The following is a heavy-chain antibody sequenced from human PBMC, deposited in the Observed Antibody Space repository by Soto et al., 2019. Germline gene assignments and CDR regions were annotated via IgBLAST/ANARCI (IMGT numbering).Heavy chain of an antibody. D-gene: IGHD2-2*01. V-gene: IGHV3-9*01. CDR1: GFTFDDYA. CDR3: AKTGGGYCSSTSCLEDAFDI. J-gene: IGHJ3*02. CDR2: ISWNSGSI. Sequence: GGSLRLSCAASGFTFDDYAMHWVRQAPGKGLEWVSGISWNSGSIGYADSVKGRFTISRDNAKNSLYLQMNSLRAEDTALYYCAKTGGGYCSSTSCLEDAFDIWGQGTMVTGS.